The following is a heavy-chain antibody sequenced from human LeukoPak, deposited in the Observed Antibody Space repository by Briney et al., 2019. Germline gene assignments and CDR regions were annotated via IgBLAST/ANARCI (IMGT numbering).Heavy chain of an antibody. J-gene: IGHJ4*02. CDR1: GYTFNIYD. D-gene: IGHD3-3*01. CDR2: ISTYNGNT. CDR3: ARVLRYDFWSAYYFDY. V-gene: IGHV1-18*01. Sequence: AAVKVSFKASGYTFNIYDISWVRQAPGQGREWMAWISTYNGNTNYAQKVQGRATITTDTSTSTAYMQLRSLRSDDTAVYYCARVLRYDFWSAYYFDYWGQGTLVTVSS.